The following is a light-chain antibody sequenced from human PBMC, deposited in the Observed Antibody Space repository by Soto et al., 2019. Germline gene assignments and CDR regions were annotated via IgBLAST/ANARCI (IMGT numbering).Light chain of an antibody. J-gene: IGKJ1*01. CDR2: AAS. CDR3: QQSYSAPRT. Sequence: DIQMTQSPSSLSASVGDRVTITCRASQRISSYLHWYQQKPGKAPKILIYAASNLQSGVPSRFSGSGSGTDFTLTISSLQPEDFATYYCQQSYSAPRTFGQGTKVEIK. V-gene: IGKV1-39*01. CDR1: QRISSY.